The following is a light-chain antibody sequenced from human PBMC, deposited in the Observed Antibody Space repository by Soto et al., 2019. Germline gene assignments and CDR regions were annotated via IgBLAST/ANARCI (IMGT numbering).Light chain of an antibody. V-gene: IGKV3-20*01. J-gene: IGKJ1*01. Sequence: EILFPQSPGTLYLSAGERATLSCRASQSVSNNYLAWYQRKPGQAPRLLIYGASNRATGIPDRLSGSGSGTDFTLTIRRLEPEDFALYYCQQYGSSGTFGQGTKVDIK. CDR3: QQYGSSGT. CDR1: QSVSNNY. CDR2: GAS.